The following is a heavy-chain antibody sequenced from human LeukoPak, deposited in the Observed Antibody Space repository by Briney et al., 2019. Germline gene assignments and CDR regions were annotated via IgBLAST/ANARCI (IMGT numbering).Heavy chain of an antibody. CDR3: AMDIIVVPAAIDY. CDR1: GYTFTGYY. J-gene: IGHJ4*02. V-gene: IGHV1-2*02. D-gene: IGHD2-2*03. Sequence: GASVKISSKASGYTFTGYYMHWGRQAPGEEGEWMGGINPNSGGTNYAQKFQGRVTMTRDTSISTAYTELSRLRSDDTAVYYCAMDIIVVPAAIDYCGQGTLGTVSP. CDR2: INPNSGGT.